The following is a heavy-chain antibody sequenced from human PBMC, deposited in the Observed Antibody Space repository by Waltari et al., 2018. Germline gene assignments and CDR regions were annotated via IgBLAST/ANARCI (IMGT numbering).Heavy chain of an antibody. J-gene: IGHJ1*01. D-gene: IGHD3-22*01. CDR3: ARTTYYYDSSPYFQH. CDR1: GGSFSGYY. V-gene: IGHV4-34*01. CDR2: INHSGST. Sequence: QVQLQQWGAGLLKPSETLSLTCAVYGGSFSGYYWSWIRQHPGKGREWIGEINHSGSTNYNPSLKSRVTISVDTSKNQFSLKLSSVTAADTAVYYCARTTYYYDSSPYFQHWGQGTLVTVSS.